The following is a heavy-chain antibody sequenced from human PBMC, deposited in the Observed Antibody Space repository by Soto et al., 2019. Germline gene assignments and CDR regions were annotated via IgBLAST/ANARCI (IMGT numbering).Heavy chain of an antibody. CDR3: ARGRGECDD. CDR2: INHSGNT. CDR1: GASLSGNY. D-gene: IGHD2-21*01. Sequence: PSGTLSLTCAVYGASLSGNYCNWLRQPPGKGLEWIGGINHSGNTNYNPSLMSRVTISIDTSKNQLSLNLRSVSAADTAVYYCARGRGECDDWG. V-gene: IGHV4-34*01. J-gene: IGHJ6*03.